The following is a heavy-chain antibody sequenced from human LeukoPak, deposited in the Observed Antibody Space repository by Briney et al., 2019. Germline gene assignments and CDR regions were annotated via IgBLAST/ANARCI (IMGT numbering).Heavy chain of an antibody. CDR3: AKDLVGYCSSTSCSPFDP. V-gene: IGHV3-23*01. D-gene: IGHD2-2*01. J-gene: IGHJ5*02. CDR2: ISDSGGST. CDR1: GITLSNYG. Sequence: GGSLRLSCAVSGITLSNYGMTWVRQAPGKGLEWVAGISDSGGSTNYADSVKGRFTISRDNPKNTLYLQMNSLRAEDTAVYYCAKDLVGYCSSTSCSPFDPWGQGTLVTVSS.